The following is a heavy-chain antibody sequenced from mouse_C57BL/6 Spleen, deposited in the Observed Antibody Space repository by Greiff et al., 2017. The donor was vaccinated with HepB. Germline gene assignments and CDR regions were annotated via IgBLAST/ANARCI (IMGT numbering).Heavy chain of an antibody. CDR2: INPYNGGT. CDR3: ARQGVLLRQELGY. Sequence: VQLQQSGPVLVKPGASVKMSCKASGYTFTDYYMNWVKQSHGKSLEWIGVINPYNGGTSYNQKFKGKATLTVDKSSSTAYMELNSLTSEDSAVYYCARQGVLLRQELGYWGQGTTLTVSS. J-gene: IGHJ2*01. D-gene: IGHD1-1*01. V-gene: IGHV1-19*01. CDR1: GYTFTDYY.